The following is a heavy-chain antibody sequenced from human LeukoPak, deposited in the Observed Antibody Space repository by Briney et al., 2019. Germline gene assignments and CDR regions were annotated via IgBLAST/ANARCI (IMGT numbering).Heavy chain of an antibody. V-gene: IGHV1-2*02. CDR1: GYTFTGYY. CDR2: INPNSGGT. CDR3: ARGPMVRGVTKPPGY. J-gene: IGHJ4*02. Sequence: GASVKVSCKASGYTFTGYYMHWVRQAPGQGLEWMGWINPNSGGTNYAQKFQGRVTMTRDTSISTAYMELSRLRSDDTAVYYCARGPMVRGVTKPPGYWGQGTLVIVSS. D-gene: IGHD3-10*01.